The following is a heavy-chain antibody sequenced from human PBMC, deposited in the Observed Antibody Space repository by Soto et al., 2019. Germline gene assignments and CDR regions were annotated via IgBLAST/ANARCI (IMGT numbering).Heavy chain of an antibody. V-gene: IGHV4-30-4*01. CDR1: GGSISSGDYY. Sequence: SETLSLTCTVSGGSISSGDYYWSWIRQPPGKGLEWIGYIYYSGSTYYNPSLKSRVTISVDTSRNQFSLKLSSVTAADTAVYYCARDRQVPAAQGMYYYYYGMDVWGQGTTVTVS. CDR3: ARDRQVPAAQGMYYYYYGMDV. D-gene: IGHD2-2*01. CDR2: IYYSGST. J-gene: IGHJ6*02.